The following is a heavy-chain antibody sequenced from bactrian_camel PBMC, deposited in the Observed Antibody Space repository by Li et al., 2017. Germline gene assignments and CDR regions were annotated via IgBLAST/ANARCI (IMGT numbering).Heavy chain of an antibody. Sequence: HVQLVESGGGSVQAGGSLRLSCEASGGSLSRDCAGWFRQAPGQERVKVASIERNGRTTYADSVKGPFTISRDNAKGTVYLQMNSLTPGDTAMYYCTARYEFGLGACRGVGGLGFWGQGTQVTVS. CDR2: IERNGRT. J-gene: IGHJ6*01. D-gene: IGHD1*01. CDR3: TARYEFGLGACRGVGGLGF. CDR1: GGSLSRDC. V-gene: IGHV3S53*01.